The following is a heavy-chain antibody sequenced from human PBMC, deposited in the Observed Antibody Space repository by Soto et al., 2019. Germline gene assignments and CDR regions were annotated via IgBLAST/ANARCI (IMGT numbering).Heavy chain of an antibody. V-gene: IGHV4-59*01. Sequence: SETLSLTCTVSGGSISRYYWSWIRQPPGKGLEWIGYIYYSGSTNYNPSLKSRVTISVDTSKNQFSLKLSSVTAADTAVYYCARGGSDYDAFDIWGQGTMVTVSS. J-gene: IGHJ3*02. CDR3: ARGGSDYDAFDI. CDR2: IYYSGST. CDR1: GGSISRYY. D-gene: IGHD3-16*01.